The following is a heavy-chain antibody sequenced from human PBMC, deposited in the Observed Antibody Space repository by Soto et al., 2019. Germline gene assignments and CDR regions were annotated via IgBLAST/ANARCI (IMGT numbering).Heavy chain of an antibody. J-gene: IGHJ4*02. CDR2: IDTSGST. V-gene: IGHV4-4*07. D-gene: IGHD3-3*01. CDR3: ARGGQDFWSDPFDY. CDR1: GGSISNYY. Sequence: KTSETLSLTCTVSGGSISNYYCNWIRQPAGKGLEWIGRIDTSGSTNYNPSLKSRVTMSVDTSKQEFSLKLSSVTAADTALYYCARGGQDFWSDPFDYWGRGALVTVSS.